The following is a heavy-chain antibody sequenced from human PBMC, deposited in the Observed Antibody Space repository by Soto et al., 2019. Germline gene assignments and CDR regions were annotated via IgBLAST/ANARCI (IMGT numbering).Heavy chain of an antibody. D-gene: IGHD6-6*01. CDR2: INSDGSST. CDR1: GFTFSSYW. CDR3: ARDPVAARRGYYYYGMDV. Sequence: GGSLRLSCAASGFTFSSYWMHWVRQAPGKGLVWVSRINSDGSSTSYADSVKGRFTISRDNAKNTLYLQMNSLRAEDTAVYYCARDPVAARRGYYYYGMDVWGQGTTVTVSS. V-gene: IGHV3-74*01. J-gene: IGHJ6*02.